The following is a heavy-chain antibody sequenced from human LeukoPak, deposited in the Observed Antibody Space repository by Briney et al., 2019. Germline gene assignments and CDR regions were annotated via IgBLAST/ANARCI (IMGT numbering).Heavy chain of an antibody. D-gene: IGHD3-3*01. V-gene: IGHV3-23*01. CDR3: VKNAYDFWSAYNY. Sequence: PGGSLRLSCAASGFTFSSYALSWVCQAPGKGLEWVSSIRTSGGSTHYADSVKGRFTISRDNSNNTLFLQMMSLRAEDTAVYYCVKNAYDFWSAYNYWGQGTLVTVSS. CDR2: IRTSGGST. J-gene: IGHJ4*02. CDR1: GFTFSSYA.